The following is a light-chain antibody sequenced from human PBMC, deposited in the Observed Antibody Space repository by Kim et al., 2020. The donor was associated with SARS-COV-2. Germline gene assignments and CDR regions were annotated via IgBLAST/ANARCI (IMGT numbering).Light chain of an antibody. J-gene: IGKJ2*01. CDR2: DAS. CDR1: QSVSSSF. Sequence: EIVLTQSPGTLSLSPGETATLSCRASQSVSSSFLAWYQKRPGQAPTLLIYDASTGATGIPDRFSGGGSGTDFTLTISRLEPEDFAVYLCQHFGGSSYTFGQGTKLEIK. V-gene: IGKV3-20*01. CDR3: QHFGGSSYT.